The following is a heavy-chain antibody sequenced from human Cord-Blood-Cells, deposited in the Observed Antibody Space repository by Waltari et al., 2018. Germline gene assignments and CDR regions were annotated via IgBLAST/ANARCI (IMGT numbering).Heavy chain of an antibody. CDR1: GYTFTSYA. V-gene: IGHV1-3*01. CDR3: ARDLTPNTLGYGSGGSCYYYYYGMDV. D-gene: IGHD2-15*01. CDR2: TNAGNGNT. J-gene: IGHJ6*02. Sequence: QVQLVQSGAEVKKPGASVKVSCKASGYTFTSYAMHWVRLAPGQRLEWMGWTNAGNGNTKYSQKFQGRVTITRDTSASTAYMELSSLRSEDTAVYYCARDLTPNTLGYGSGGSCYYYYYGMDVWGQGTTVTVSS.